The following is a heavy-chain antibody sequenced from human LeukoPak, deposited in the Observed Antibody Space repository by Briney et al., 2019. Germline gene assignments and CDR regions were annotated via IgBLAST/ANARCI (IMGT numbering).Heavy chain of an antibody. CDR3: AKRGIAAAASFDY. CDR2: ISGNGDYT. V-gene: IGHV3-23*01. D-gene: IGHD6-13*01. CDR1: GFTFSSYA. J-gene: IGHJ4*02. Sequence: GGSLRLSCAASGFTFSSYAMSWVRQAPGKGLEWVSTISGNGDYTYYADSVKGRFTISRDNSKNTLYLQMNSLRADDTAIYYCAKRGIAAAASFDYWGQGTLVSVSS.